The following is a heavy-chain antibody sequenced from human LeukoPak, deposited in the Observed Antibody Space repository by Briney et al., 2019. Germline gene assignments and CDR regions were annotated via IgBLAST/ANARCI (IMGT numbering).Heavy chain of an antibody. V-gene: IGHV4-39*01. CDR1: GGFISSSSYY. CDR2: IYYSGNT. D-gene: IGHD4-23*01. CDR3: ARQHPYGGNSFDP. Sequence: SETLSLTCTVSGGFISSSSYYWGWIRQPPGKGLEWIGSIYYSGNTYYDPSLESRVTISVDTSKNQFSLKLSSVTATDTAVYYCARQHPYGGNSFDPWGQGTLVIVSS. J-gene: IGHJ5*02.